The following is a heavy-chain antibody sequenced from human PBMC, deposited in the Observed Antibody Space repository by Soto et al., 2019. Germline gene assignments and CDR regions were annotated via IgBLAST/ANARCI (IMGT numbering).Heavy chain of an antibody. CDR1: GYNFIDNY. V-gene: IGHV1-2*02. CDR3: ARGNPTIGARPEYSFDS. D-gene: IGHD6-6*01. CDR2: INPNNGGA. Sequence: ASVKVSCKASGYNFIDNYIHWVRQAPGQGLEWMGWINPNNGGANYPQKFQGRVTMTRDTSVSSTYMEVSRLRSDDTAIFYCARGNPTIGARPEYSFDSWGQGTLVTVSS. J-gene: IGHJ4*02.